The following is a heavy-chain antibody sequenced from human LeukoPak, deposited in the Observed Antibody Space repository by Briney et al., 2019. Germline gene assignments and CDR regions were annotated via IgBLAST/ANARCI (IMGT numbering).Heavy chain of an antibody. CDR3: ARAREWELLSDDAFDI. CDR2: IYSGGST. V-gene: IGHV3-53*04. J-gene: IGHJ3*02. Sequence: GGSPRLSCAASGFTVSSNYMSWVRQAPGKGLEWVSAIYSGGSTYYADSVKGRFTISRHNSKNTLYLQMNSLRAEDTAVYYCARAREWELLSDDAFDIWGQGTMVTVSS. D-gene: IGHD1-26*01. CDR1: GFTVSSNY.